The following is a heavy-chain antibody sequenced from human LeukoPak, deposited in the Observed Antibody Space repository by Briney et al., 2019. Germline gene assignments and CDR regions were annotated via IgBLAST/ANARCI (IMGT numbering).Heavy chain of an antibody. CDR1: GYTFNSYG. J-gene: IGHJ1*01. CDR2: ISTYKGNT. V-gene: IGHV1-18*01. D-gene: IGHD6-13*01. Sequence: ASVKVSCKASGYTFNSYGISWVRQAPGQGLEWMGWISTYKGNTNYAQRLQGRVTMTRDTSTNIAYMELRSLRADDTAVYYCARDPRIEAAGPEYFQHWGQGTLVTVSS. CDR3: ARDPRIEAAGPEYFQH.